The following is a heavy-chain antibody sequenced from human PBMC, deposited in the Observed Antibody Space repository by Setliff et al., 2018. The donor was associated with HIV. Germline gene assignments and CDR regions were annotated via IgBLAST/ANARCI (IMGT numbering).Heavy chain of an antibody. Sequence: GASVKVSCKASGYTFTRNFMYWVRQAPGQRLEWMGWINVGSGNTKYSQKFQGRVTITRDTSANTAYMELSSLKSEDTAVYYCARDIGNVWHNWFDPWGQGTLVTVSS. CDR3: ARDIGNVWHNWFDP. D-gene: IGHD3-16*02. CDR1: GYTFTRNF. V-gene: IGHV1-3*01. J-gene: IGHJ5*02. CDR2: INVGSGNT.